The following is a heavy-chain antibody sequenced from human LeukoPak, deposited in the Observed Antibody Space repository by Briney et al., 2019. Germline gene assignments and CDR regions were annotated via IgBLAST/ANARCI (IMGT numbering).Heavy chain of an antibody. D-gene: IGHD4-23*01. CDR3: ARGRPHGNDY. CDR1: GFTFSTFA. J-gene: IGHJ4*02. Sequence: GGSLRLSCAASGFTFSTFAMSWVRQAPGKGLEWVSAISGSGGSAYYADSVKGRFTISRDNAKNTLYLQMNSLRVEDTAVYYCARGRPHGNDYWGQGTLVTVSS. CDR2: ISGSGGSA. V-gene: IGHV3-23*01.